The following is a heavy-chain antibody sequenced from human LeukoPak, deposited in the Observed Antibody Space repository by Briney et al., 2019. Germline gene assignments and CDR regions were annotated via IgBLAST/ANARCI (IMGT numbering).Heavy chain of an antibody. J-gene: IGHJ4*02. CDR2: ISYDGSNK. CDR3: ARGEGYSSGWYYY. D-gene: IGHD6-19*01. CDR1: GFTFSSYA. Sequence: GGSLRLSCAASGFTFSSYAMHWVRQAPGKGLEWVSVISYDGSNKYYADSVKGRFTISRDNSKNTLYLQMNSLRAEDTAVYYCARGEGYSSGWYYYWGQGTLVTVSS. V-gene: IGHV3-30-3*01.